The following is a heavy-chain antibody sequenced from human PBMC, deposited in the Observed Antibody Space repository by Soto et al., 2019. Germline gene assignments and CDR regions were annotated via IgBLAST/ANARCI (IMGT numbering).Heavy chain of an antibody. CDR3: AKDEYYYFWSGYSNYMDV. CDR1: GFTFSTYA. D-gene: IGHD3-3*01. CDR2: ISGSGTST. Sequence: EVQLLESGGGWLQPGGSLRLSCAASGFTFSTYAMSWVRQAPGKGLEWVSSISGSGTSTYHADSVKGRFTISRDNSKNTRYLQMNSVRAEDTALYYCAKDEYYYFWSGYSNYMDVWGKGTAVTVSS. V-gene: IGHV3-23*01. J-gene: IGHJ6*03.